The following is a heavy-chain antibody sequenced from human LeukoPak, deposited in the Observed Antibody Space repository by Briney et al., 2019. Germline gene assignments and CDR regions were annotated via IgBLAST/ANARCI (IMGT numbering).Heavy chain of an antibody. Sequence: MASATLSLTSNVSGGSISSSSYYWGWIRQPPGKRLEWIGSIYYSGSTYYNPSLKSRVTISVDTSKNQFSLKLSSLTAADTAVYYCARARYLEITMVRGVIREPPDYWGQGTLVTVSS. CDR1: GGSISSSSYY. CDR2: IYYSGST. D-gene: IGHD3-10*01. CDR3: ARARYLEITMVRGVIREPPDY. J-gene: IGHJ4*02. V-gene: IGHV4-39*07.